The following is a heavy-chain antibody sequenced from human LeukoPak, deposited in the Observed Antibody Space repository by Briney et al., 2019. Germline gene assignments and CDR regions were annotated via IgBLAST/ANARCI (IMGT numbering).Heavy chain of an antibody. CDR1: GFTFSSYS. D-gene: IGHD5-18*01. CDR2: ISSSSSYI. CDR3: ARDWDTWAPFDY. V-gene: IGHV3-21*01. J-gene: IGHJ4*02. Sequence: GGSLRLSCAASGFTFSSYSMNWVRQAPGKGREWVSSISSSSSYIYYADSVKGRFTISRDNAKNSLYLQMNSLRAEDTAVYYCARDWDTWAPFDYWGQGTLVTVSS.